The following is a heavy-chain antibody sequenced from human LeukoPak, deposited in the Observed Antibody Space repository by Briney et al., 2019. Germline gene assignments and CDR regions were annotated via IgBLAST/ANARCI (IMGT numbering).Heavy chain of an antibody. J-gene: IGHJ4*02. Sequence: AAVKVSCKSSGYTFIDYYMHWVRQAPGQGREGMGWIYPKSGDKSYAQKFKDRVAMIRDTSISTAYMEMTRLRSDDTAVYYCARPYSSGWHGSTDYWGQGTLVTVSS. CDR2: IYPKSGDK. CDR1: GYTFIDYY. D-gene: IGHD6-19*01. CDR3: ARPYSSGWHGSTDY. V-gene: IGHV1-2*02.